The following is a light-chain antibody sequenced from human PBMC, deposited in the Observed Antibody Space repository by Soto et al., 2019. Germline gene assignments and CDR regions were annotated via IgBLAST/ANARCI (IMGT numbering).Light chain of an antibody. CDR3: SSYTNTNTKV. CDR2: DVS. CDR1: SSDVGGFKS. V-gene: IGLV2-14*03. Sequence: QSVLTQPASVSGSPGQSITISCTGASSDVGGFKSVSWYQQHPGKAPKLMIYDVSNRPSGISNRFSGSKSGNTASLTISGLQAEDEADYYCSSYTNTNTKVFGTGTKLTVL. J-gene: IGLJ1*01.